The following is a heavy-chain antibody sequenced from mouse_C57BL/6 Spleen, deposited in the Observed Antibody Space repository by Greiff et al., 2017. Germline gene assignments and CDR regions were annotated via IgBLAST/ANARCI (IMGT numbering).Heavy chain of an antibody. CDR1: GFSLTSCG. V-gene: IGHV2-2*02. CDR3: DRKDYDSSGYYAMDY. D-gene: IGHD1-1*01. CDR2: KWSGGST. J-gene: IGHJ4*01. Sequence: QVQLQQSGPGLVQPSQSLSITCTVSGFSLTSCGVHWFRQSPGKGLVWLGVKWSGGSTDYNAAFIYKLSISKDNSTRQVFFNMNSLQANDTAIDYGDRKDYDSSGYYAMDYWGKGTSVTVSS.